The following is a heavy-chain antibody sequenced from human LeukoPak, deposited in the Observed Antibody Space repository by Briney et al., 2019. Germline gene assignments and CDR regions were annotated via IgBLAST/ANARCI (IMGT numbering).Heavy chain of an antibody. Sequence: GGSLRLSCAASEFSVGSNYMTWVRQAPGKGLEWVSLIYSGGSTYYADSVKGRFTISRDNSKNSLYLQMNSLRAEDTAVYYCARWDSSSKTFDYWGQGTLVTVSS. CDR2: IYSGGST. CDR1: EFSVGSNY. V-gene: IGHV3-66*01. D-gene: IGHD6-6*01. J-gene: IGHJ4*02. CDR3: ARWDSSSKTFDY.